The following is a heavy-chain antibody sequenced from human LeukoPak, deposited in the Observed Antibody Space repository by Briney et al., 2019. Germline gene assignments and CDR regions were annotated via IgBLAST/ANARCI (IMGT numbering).Heavy chain of an antibody. CDR2: ISHSGIT. CDR1: SGSLSGYS. D-gene: IGHD4-17*01. V-gene: IGHV4-34*01. CDR3: TRQSGTVTPIDY. Sequence: SETLSLTCAVSSGSLSGYSWGWIRQPPGKGLEWVGGISHSGITNYNASLKSRVTISLKKSESQFSLTLSSVTAADTAVYYCTRQSGTVTPIDYWSQGTLVTVSS. J-gene: IGHJ4*02.